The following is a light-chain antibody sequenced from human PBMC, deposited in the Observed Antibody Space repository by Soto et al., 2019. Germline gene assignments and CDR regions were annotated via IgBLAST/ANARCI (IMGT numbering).Light chain of an antibody. CDR2: EGS. CDR1: SSDVGSYNI. CDR3: CSYAGSRV. J-gene: IGLJ3*02. Sequence: QSALTQPASVSGSPGQSITISCTGTSSDVGSYNIVYWYQQHPGKAPKLMIYEGSKRPSGVSNRFSGSKSGNTASLTISGLQAEDEADYYCCSYAGSRVFGGGTKLTVL. V-gene: IGLV2-23*01.